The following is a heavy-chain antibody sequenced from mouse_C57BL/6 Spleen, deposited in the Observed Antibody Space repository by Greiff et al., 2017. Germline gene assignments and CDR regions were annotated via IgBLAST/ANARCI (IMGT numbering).Heavy chain of an antibody. J-gene: IGHJ2*01. Sequence: EVQLQQSGPELVKPGASVKISCKASGYTFTDYYMNWVKQSHGKSLEWIGDINPNNGGTSYNQKFKGKATLTVDKSSSTAYMELRSLTSEDSAVXYCARGRSFDYWGQGTTLTVSS. CDR3: ARGRSFDY. CDR2: INPNNGGT. CDR1: GYTFTDYY. V-gene: IGHV1-26*01.